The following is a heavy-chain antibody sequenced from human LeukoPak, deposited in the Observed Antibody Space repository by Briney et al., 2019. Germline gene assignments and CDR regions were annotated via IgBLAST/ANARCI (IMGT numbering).Heavy chain of an antibody. J-gene: IGHJ4*02. Sequence: SQTLSLTCAISGDSVSSNSAAWNWIRQSPSRGLEWLGRTYYRSRWYNDYAVSVKSRITINPDTSKNQFSLQLNSVTPEDTAVYYCARGLKDDGSGSSFDYWGQGTLVTVSS. CDR3: ARGLKDDGSGSSFDY. V-gene: IGHV6-1*01. CDR1: GDSVSSNSAA. CDR2: TYYRSRWYN. D-gene: IGHD3-10*01.